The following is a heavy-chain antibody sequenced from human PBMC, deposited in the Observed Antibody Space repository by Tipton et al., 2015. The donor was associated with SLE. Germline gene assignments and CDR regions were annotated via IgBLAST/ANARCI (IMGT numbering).Heavy chain of an antibody. D-gene: IGHD3-22*01. CDR3: ASWGPLHSSGYAFDY. V-gene: IGHV4-30-2*02. Sequence: TLSLTCAVSGGSISSGGYSWSWIRQPPGKGLEWIGYIYHSGSTYYNPSLKSRVTISVDTSKNQFSLKLSSVTAADTAVYYCASWGPLHSSGYAFDYWGQGTLVTVSS. CDR1: GGSISSGGYS. J-gene: IGHJ4*02. CDR2: IYHSGST.